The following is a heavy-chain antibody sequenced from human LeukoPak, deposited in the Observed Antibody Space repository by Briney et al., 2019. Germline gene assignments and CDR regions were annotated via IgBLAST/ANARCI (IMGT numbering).Heavy chain of an antibody. J-gene: IGHJ4*02. Sequence: GGSLRLSCAASGFTFSSYGMHWVRQAPGKGLEWVAVISYDGSNKYYADSVKGRFTISRDNSKNTLYLQMNSLRAEDTAVYYCARAPDETGTTDYWGQGTLVTVSS. V-gene: IGHV3-30*03. CDR2: ISYDGSNK. CDR3: ARAPDETGTTDY. D-gene: IGHD1-1*01. CDR1: GFTFSSYG.